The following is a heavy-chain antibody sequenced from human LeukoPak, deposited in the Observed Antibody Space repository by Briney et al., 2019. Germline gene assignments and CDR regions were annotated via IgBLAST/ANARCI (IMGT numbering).Heavy chain of an antibody. D-gene: IGHD2-2*02. CDR3: ARGLLLGYCSSTSCYTDYYYYMDV. CDR2: INPSGGST. V-gene: IGHV1-46*01. Sequence: ASVKVSCKASGYTFTSYYMHWVRQAPGQGLEWMGIINPSGGSTSYAQKFQGRVTMTRDTSTSTVYMELSSLRSEDTAVYYCARGLLLGYCSSTSCYTDYYYYMDVWGKGTTVTVSS. J-gene: IGHJ6*03. CDR1: GYTFTSYY.